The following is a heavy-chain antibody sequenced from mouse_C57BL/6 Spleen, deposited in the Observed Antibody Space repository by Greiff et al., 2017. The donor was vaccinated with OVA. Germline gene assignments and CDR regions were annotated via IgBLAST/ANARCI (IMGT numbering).Heavy chain of an antibody. J-gene: IGHJ2*01. CDR3: ARGVLYYFDY. V-gene: IGHV1-69*01. Sequence: VQLQQPGAELVMPGASVKLSCKASGYTFTSYWMHWVKQRPGQGLEWIGEIDPSDSYTNYNQKFKGKSTLTVDKSSSTAYMQLSSLTSEDSAVYYCARGVLYYFDYWGQGTTLTVSS. CDR2: IDPSDSYT. CDR1: GYTFTSYW. D-gene: IGHD2-14*01.